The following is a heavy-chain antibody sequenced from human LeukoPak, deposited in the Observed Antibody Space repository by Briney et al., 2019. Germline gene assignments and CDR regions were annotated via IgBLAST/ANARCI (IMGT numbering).Heavy chain of an antibody. V-gene: IGHV4-39*01. CDR2: VYYSGKT. CDR1: GGSISNSGYY. D-gene: IGHD4-17*01. J-gene: IGHJ4*02. Sequence: SETLSLTCTVSGGSISNSGYYWGWIRQPPGKGLEWIGSVYYSGKTNYNPSLRNRVTISVDTSKNQFSLKLRSVTAADTAVFYCARQGYADFSPRPFDYWGQGTLVTVSS. CDR3: ARQGYADFSPRPFDY.